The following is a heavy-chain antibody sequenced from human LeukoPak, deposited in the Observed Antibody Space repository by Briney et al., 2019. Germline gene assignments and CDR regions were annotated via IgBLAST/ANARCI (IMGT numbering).Heavy chain of an antibody. V-gene: IGHV3-21*01. CDR3: ARVVAGTLDY. CDR1: GFTFSSYS. J-gene: IGHJ4*02. Sequence: GGSLRLSCAASGFTFSSYSMNWVRQAPGKGMEWVSSISSSSSYIYYADSVKGRFTISRDNAKNSLYLQMNSLRAEDTAVYYCARVVAGTLDYWGQGTLVTVSS. CDR2: ISSSSSYI. D-gene: IGHD6-19*01.